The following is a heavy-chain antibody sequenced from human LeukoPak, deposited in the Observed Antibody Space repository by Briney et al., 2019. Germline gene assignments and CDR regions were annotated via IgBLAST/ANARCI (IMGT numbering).Heavy chain of an antibody. CDR1: GYTFTSYD. Sequence: ASVKVSCKASGYTFTSYDIDWVRQAPGQGLEWMGWMKLNSGNTGYAQKFQGRVTMTRNTSISTAYMELSSLRSEDTAVYYCARPQLYDYVWGSYRSSFAFDIWGQGTMVTVSS. V-gene: IGHV1-8*01. J-gene: IGHJ3*02. CDR3: ARPQLYDYVWGSYRSSFAFDI. D-gene: IGHD3-16*02. CDR2: MKLNSGNT.